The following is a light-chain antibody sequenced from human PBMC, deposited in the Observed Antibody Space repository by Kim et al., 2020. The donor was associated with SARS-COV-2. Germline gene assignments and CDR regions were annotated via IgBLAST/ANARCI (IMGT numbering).Light chain of an antibody. CDR3: CSTSNTLDYV. CDR1: SGDIGNSNS. V-gene: IGLV2-14*03. J-gene: IGLJ1*01. CDR2: DVR. Sequence: GQSITISCSGTSGDIGNSNSVSWYQQHSVEAPRLIIYDVRDRPSGVSARFSGSKSANMASLTISGLRSEDEADYYCCSTSNTLDYVFGSGTKVTVL.